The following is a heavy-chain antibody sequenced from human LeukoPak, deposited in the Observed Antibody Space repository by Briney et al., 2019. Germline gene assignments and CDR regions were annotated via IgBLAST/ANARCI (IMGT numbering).Heavy chain of an antibody. CDR3: ASSGWYRGY. Sequence: SETLSLTCTVSGGSISSNDYYWSWIRQHPGKGLEWIGYIYYSGSTYYNPSLKSRVTISVDTSKNQFSLKLRNVTAADTAVYYCASSGWYRGYWGQGTLVTVSS. CDR1: GGSISSNDYY. CDR2: IYYSGST. J-gene: IGHJ4*02. D-gene: IGHD6-19*01. V-gene: IGHV4-31*03.